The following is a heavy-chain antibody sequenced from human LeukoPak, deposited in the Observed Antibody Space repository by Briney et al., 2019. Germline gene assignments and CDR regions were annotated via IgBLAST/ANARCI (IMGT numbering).Heavy chain of an antibody. CDR1: GGTLSSYA. D-gene: IGHD1-20*01. Sequence: SVNVSCKASGGTLSSYAISWVRQAPGQGLEWMGGIIPIFGTANYAQKFQGRVTITTDESPSTAYMELSSLRSEDTPVYCCARVTGTTHYYFDYWGQGTPVTVSS. J-gene: IGHJ4*02. CDR2: IIPIFGTA. CDR3: ARVTGTTHYYFDY. V-gene: IGHV1-69*05.